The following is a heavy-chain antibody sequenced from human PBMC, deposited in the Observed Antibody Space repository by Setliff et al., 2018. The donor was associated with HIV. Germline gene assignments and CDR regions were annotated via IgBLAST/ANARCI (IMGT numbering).Heavy chain of an antibody. V-gene: IGHV3-30*02. Sequence: GGSLRLSCAASGFTFSDYYMSWIRQAPGKGLEWVAFIRYDGSNKYYADSVKGRFTISRDNSKNTLYLRMNSLRAEDTAVYYCAQAQTSVSGSYYQYLQHWGQGTLVTVSS. CDR1: GFTFSDYY. CDR2: IRYDGSNK. D-gene: IGHD3-10*01. CDR3: AQAQTSVSGSYYQYLQH. J-gene: IGHJ1*01.